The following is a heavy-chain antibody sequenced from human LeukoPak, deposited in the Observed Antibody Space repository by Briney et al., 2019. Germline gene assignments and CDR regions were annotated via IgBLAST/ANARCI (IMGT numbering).Heavy chain of an antibody. D-gene: IGHD1-1*01. Sequence: ASVKVSCKASGYTFTDYYLHWVRQAPGQGLEWMGWINPNNGGTNYAQKFQGRVTMTRDTSISTVYMELNRLRSDDTAVYYCAGLESVHYWGQGTLVTVSS. CDR2: INPNNGGT. CDR1: GYTFTDYY. J-gene: IGHJ4*02. CDR3: AGLESVHY. V-gene: IGHV1-2*02.